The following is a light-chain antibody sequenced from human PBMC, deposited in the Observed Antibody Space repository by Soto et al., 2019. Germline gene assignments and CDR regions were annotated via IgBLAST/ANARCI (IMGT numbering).Light chain of an antibody. V-gene: IGKV3-20*01. Sequence: EIVLTQSPGTLSLSPGERATLSCGASQSVSGSYLVWFQQKPGQAPRLVIFGASNRATGIPDRFSASGSGTEFTLTISRLEPEDVAVYYCQQYATSPLTFGHGTKVDIK. J-gene: IGKJ1*01. CDR2: GAS. CDR3: QQYATSPLT. CDR1: QSVSGSY.